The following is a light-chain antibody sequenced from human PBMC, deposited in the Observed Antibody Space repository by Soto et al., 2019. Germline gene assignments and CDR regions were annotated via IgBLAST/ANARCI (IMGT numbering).Light chain of an antibody. CDR1: QSVGRNF. Sequence: EIVLTQSPGTLSLSPGERATLFCRASQSVGRNFLAWYQHKPGQAPRLLIHGASNRATGIPYRFSGSGSGTDFTLSIGSLEPEDSAAYYCQQYASSPLTFGGGTKVEIK. V-gene: IGKV3-20*01. CDR3: QQYASSPLT. J-gene: IGKJ4*01. CDR2: GAS.